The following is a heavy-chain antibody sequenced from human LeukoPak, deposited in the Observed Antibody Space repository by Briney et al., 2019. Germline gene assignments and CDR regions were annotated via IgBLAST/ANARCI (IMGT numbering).Heavy chain of an antibody. Sequence: PSETLSLTCAVYGGSFSGYYWSWIRQPPGKGLEWIGEINHSGSTNYNPSLKSRVTISVDTSKNQFSLKLSSVTAADTAVYYCARGSPYYYGSGNWFDPWGQGTLVTVCS. CDR1: GGSFSGYY. CDR2: INHSGST. D-gene: IGHD3-10*01. J-gene: IGHJ5*02. CDR3: ARGSPYYYGSGNWFDP. V-gene: IGHV4-34*01.